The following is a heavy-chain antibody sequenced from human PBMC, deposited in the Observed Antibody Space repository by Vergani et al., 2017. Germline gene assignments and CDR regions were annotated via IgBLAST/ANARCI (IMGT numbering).Heavy chain of an antibody. CDR2: ISYDGSNK. CDR3: ARGTLKVNSPKTMDV. D-gene: IGHD4-23*01. V-gene: IGHV3-30*03. J-gene: IGHJ6*02. CDR1: GFTFSSYG. Sequence: QVQLVESGGGVVQPGRSLRLSCAASGFTFSSYGMHWVRQAPGKGLEWVAVISYDGSNKYYADSVKGRFTISRDNSKNTLYLQMNSLRAEDTAVYYCARGTLKVNSPKTMDVWGQGTTVTVSS.